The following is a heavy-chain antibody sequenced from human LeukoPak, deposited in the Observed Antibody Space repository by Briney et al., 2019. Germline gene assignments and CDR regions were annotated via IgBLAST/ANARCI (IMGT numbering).Heavy chain of an antibody. CDR2: FNPNTGGT. D-gene: IGHD5-12*01. J-gene: IGHJ4*02. V-gene: IGHV1-2*02. CDR1: GYTFSDHD. CDR3: ARDLGYSGYDSPY. Sequence: ASVRVSCKASGYTFSDHDVNWVRQAPGQGLEWMGWFNPNTGGTNYAQKFQGRVTMTRDTSINTAYMELSRLTSDDTAVYYCARDLGYSGYDSPYWGQGTLVIVSS.